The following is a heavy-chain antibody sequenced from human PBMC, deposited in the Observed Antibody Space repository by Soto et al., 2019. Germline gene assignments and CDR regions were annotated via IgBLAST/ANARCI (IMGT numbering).Heavy chain of an antibody. CDR2: IIPIFGTA. CDR1: GGTFSSYA. D-gene: IGHD2-2*01. J-gene: IGHJ5*02. CDR3: ARDGGYCISTSCHNWFDP. V-gene: IGHV1-69*12. Sequence: QVQLVQSGAEVKKPGSSVKVSCKASGGTFSSYAISWVRQAPGQGLEWMGGIIPIFGTANYAQKFQGRVTITADESTSTAYMELGSLRSEDTAVYYCARDGGYCISTSCHNWFDPWGQGTLVTVSS.